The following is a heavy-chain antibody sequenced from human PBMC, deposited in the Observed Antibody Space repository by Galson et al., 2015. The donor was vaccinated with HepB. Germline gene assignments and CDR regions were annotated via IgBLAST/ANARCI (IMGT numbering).Heavy chain of an antibody. Sequence: PALVKPTQTLTLTCTFSGFSLSTSGMCVSWIRQPPGKALEWLALIDWDDDKYYGTSLKTRLTISKDTSKNQVVLTMTNMDPVDTATYYCARTRLERFLEWSTRDYYYYYLHVWGKGTTVTVSS. D-gene: IGHD3-3*01. V-gene: IGHV2-70*01. CDR1: GFSLSTSGMC. CDR2: IDWDDDK. J-gene: IGHJ6*03. CDR3: ARTRLERFLEWSTRDYYYYYLHV.